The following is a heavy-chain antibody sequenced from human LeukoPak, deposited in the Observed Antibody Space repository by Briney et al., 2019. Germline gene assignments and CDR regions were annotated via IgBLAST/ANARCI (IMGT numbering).Heavy chain of an antibody. CDR3: ARANRDYGGNPAWVDY. CDR2: LNSDESNT. V-gene: IGHV3-74*01. CDR1: GLTFNSYW. D-gene: IGHD4-23*01. J-gene: IGHJ4*02. Sequence: GGPVTLPRAPSGLTFNSYWMLWVGQAPGKGRVWVSCLNSDESNTSYADSGKGRFTISRDNAKNTLYLQMNSLRAEDTAVYYCARANRDYGGNPAWVDYWGQGTLVTVSS.